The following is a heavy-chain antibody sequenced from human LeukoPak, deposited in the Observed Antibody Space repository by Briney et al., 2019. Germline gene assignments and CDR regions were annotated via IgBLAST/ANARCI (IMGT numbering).Heavy chain of an antibody. CDR1: GGSISSSSYY. D-gene: IGHD6-13*01. J-gene: IGHJ5*02. CDR3: ARAYSSSWYFNWFDP. CDR2: IYYSGST. V-gene: IGHV4-39*07. Sequence: PSETLSLTCTVSGGSISSSSYYWGWIRQPPGKGREWIGSIYYSGSTYYNPSLKSRVTISVDTSKNQFSLQLTSVTAADTAVYYCARAYSSSWYFNWFDPWGQGTLVTVSS.